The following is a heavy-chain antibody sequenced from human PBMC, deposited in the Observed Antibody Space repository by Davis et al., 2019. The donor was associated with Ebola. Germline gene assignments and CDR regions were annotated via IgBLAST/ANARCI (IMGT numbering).Heavy chain of an antibody. CDR2: ISYDGSNE. J-gene: IGHJ4*02. CDR3: ARSATLRAVII. V-gene: IGHV3-30*04. CDR1: GFSFSTYA. D-gene: IGHD3-10*01. Sequence: GESLKISCAASGFSFSTYAMHWVRQAPGKGLEWVAVISYDGSNEYYADSVKGRFTISRDNSKKTLDLQMNSLRSEDTAVYYCARSATLRAVIIWGQGTLVTVSS.